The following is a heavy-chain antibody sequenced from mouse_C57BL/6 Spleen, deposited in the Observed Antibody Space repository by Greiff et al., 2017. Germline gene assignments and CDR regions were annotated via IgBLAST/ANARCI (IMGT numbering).Heavy chain of an antibody. D-gene: IGHD6-1*01. Sequence: EVKLQESGPGMVKPSQSLSLTCTVTGYSITSGYDWHWIRHFPGNKLEWMGYISYSGSTNYNPSLKSRISITHDTSKNHFFLKLNSVTTEDTATYYCARGLWYYAMDYWGQGTSVTVSS. J-gene: IGHJ4*01. CDR2: ISYSGST. CDR3: ARGLWYYAMDY. V-gene: IGHV3-1*01. CDR1: GYSITSGYD.